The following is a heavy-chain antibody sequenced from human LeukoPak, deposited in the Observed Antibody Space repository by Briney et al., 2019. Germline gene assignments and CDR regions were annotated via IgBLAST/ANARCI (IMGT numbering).Heavy chain of an antibody. CDR3: AKDPMELERRLWHANWFDP. D-gene: IGHD1-1*01. V-gene: IGHV3-23*01. CDR1: GPTLSIYA. Sequence: GGSLRLPCAASGPTLSIYAVSWARPAPGEGLEWVSAISGSGGSTYYADSVKGRFTISSDNSKNTLYLQMNSLRAEATAAYYCAKDPMELERRLWHANWFDPWGQGTLVTVSS. CDR2: ISGSGGST. J-gene: IGHJ5*02.